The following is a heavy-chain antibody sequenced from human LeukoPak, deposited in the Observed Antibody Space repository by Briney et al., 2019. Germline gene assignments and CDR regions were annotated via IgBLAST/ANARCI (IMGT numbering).Heavy chain of an antibody. Sequence: SETLSLTCAVYGGSFSGYYWSWIRQPPGKGLEWIGETNHSGSTNYNPSLKSRVTISVDTSKNQFSLKLSSVTAADTAVYYCARGQNKLVPEDWGQGTLVTVSS. CDR1: GGSFSGYY. CDR3: ARGQNKLVPED. CDR2: TNHSGST. J-gene: IGHJ4*02. D-gene: IGHD6-6*01. V-gene: IGHV4-34*01.